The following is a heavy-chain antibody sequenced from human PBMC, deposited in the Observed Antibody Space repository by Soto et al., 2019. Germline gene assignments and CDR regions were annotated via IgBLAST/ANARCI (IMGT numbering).Heavy chain of an antibody. CDR2: ITTDKGKT. J-gene: IGHJ4*02. Sequence: QVQLVQSGPEVKKPGASVKVSCKTSGYTFTSYGITWVRQAPGQGLEWMGWITTDKGKTTYAQKFQGRVTMTTDTATSTAYMELRSLGSDDTAVYYCAPRSPAFDYWGQGTLVTVSS. V-gene: IGHV1-18*01. CDR1: GYTFTSYG. CDR3: APRSPAFDY.